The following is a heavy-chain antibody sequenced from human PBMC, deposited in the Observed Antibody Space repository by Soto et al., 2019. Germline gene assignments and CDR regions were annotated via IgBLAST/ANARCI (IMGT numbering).Heavy chain of an antibody. V-gene: IGHV3-21*01. Sequence: PGGSLRPSCEVSGFTLRSFSMNWGRQAPGKGLEWVSTISSSSAYICYTDALRGPFTISTDNAKDSLHLQMNSLRAEDTAVYYCARDASRDSSARGWFDPWGPGTLVTVSS. D-gene: IGHD6-13*01. CDR2: ISSSSAYI. CDR3: ARDASRDSSARGWFDP. J-gene: IGHJ5*02. CDR1: GFTLRSFS.